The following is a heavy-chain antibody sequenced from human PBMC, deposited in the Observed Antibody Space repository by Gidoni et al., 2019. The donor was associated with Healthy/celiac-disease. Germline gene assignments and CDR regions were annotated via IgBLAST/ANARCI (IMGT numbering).Heavy chain of an antibody. CDR2: IKQEGSEK. J-gene: IGHJ4*02. CDR3: ARGEEWLDEYYFDY. CDR1: GFTFSSYW. Sequence: EVQLVESGGGLVQPGGSLRLPCAASGFTFSSYWMSWVRQAPGKGLEWVANIKQEGSEKYYVDSEKGRFTISRDNAKNSLYLQMNSLRAEDTAVYYCARGEEWLDEYYFDYWGQGTLVTVSS. D-gene: IGHD6-19*01. V-gene: IGHV3-7*01.